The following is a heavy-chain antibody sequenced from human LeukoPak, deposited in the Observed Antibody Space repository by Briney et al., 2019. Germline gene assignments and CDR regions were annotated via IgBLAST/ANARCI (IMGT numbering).Heavy chain of an antibody. CDR1: GYTFTDFY. D-gene: IGHD4-17*01. CDR3: ARGRATVTTLSGMDV. J-gene: IGHJ6*02. CDR2: INPNSGGT. V-gene: IGHV1-2*02. Sequence: ASVKVSCKASGYTFTDFYMLWVRQAPGQGLEWLGWINPNSGGTDYAQKFQGRVTMTRDTSISTAYMELSRLRSDGTAVYYCARGRATVTTLSGMDVWGQGTTVTVSS.